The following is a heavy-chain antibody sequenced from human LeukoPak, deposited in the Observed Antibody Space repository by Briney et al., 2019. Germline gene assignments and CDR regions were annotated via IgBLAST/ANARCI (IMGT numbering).Heavy chain of an antibody. J-gene: IGHJ3*02. Sequence: PSETLSLTCTVSGGSISSGDYYWSWIRQPPGKGLEWIGYIYYSGSTYYNPSLKSRVTISVDTSKNQFSLKLSSVTAADTAVYYCARHGPVVPAAKTENAFDIWGQGTMVTVSS. V-gene: IGHV4-30-4*08. CDR3: ARHGPVVPAAKTENAFDI. D-gene: IGHD2-2*01. CDR1: GGSISSGDYY. CDR2: IYYSGST.